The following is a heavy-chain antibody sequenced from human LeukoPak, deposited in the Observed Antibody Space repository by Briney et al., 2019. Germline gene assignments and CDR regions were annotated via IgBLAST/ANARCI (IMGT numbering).Heavy chain of an antibody. CDR1: GGSISRNNW. D-gene: IGHD3-16*01. V-gene: IGHV4-4*02. Sequence: SETLSLTCAVSGGSISRNNWWSWVRQPPGKGLEWIGEIHHSGSTNYNPSLKSRVTMSLDTSKNQFSLKLSSVTAADTAVYYCVSRGGGYWGQGTLVTVSS. J-gene: IGHJ4*02. CDR2: IHHSGST. CDR3: VSRGGGY.